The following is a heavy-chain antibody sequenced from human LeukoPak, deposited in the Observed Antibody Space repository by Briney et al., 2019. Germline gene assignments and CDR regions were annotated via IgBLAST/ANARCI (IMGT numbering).Heavy chain of an antibody. CDR2: INPSGGST. CDR1: GYTFTSYY. CDR3: ARAAAGDAFDI. D-gene: IGHD6-13*01. J-gene: IGHJ3*02. V-gene: IGHV1-46*01. Sequence: GASVKVSCKASGYTFTSYYMNWVRQAAGQGLEWMGIINPSGGSTSYAQKFQGRVTMTRDTSTSTVYMELSSLRSEDTAVYYCARAAAGDAFDIWGQGTMVTVSS.